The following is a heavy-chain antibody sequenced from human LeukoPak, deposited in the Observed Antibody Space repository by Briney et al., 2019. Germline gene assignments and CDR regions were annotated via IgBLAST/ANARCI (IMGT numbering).Heavy chain of an antibody. J-gene: IGHJ4*02. V-gene: IGHV4-38-2*02. CDR2: IHHSGST. CDR1: GYSISSGYY. CDR3: ARSLYYGSGSRCGH. Sequence: SETLSLTCTVSGYSISSGYYWGWIRQPPGKGLEWIGSIHHSGSTHYNPSLKSRVTISVDTSKNQFSLKLSSVTAADTAVYYCARSLYYGSGSRCGHWGQGTLVTVSS. D-gene: IGHD3-10*01.